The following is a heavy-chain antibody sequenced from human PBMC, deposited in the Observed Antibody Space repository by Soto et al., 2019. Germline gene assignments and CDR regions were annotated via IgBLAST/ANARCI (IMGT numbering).Heavy chain of an antibody. CDR3: ASTPVRYCSGGSCAPDY. CDR1: GYSFTSYW. V-gene: IGHV5-51*01. D-gene: IGHD2-15*01. CDR2: IYPGDSDT. J-gene: IGHJ4*02. Sequence: PGESLKISCKGSGYSFTSYWIGWVRQMPGKGLEWMGIIYPGDSDTRYSPSFQGQVTISADKSISTAYLQWSSLKASDTAMYYCASTPVRYCSGGSCAPDYWGQGTLVTVSS.